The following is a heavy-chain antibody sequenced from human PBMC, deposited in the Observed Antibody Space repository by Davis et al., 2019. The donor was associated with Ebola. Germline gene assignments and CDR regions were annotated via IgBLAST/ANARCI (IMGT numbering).Heavy chain of an antibody. Sequence: ASVKVSCKASGYTFSGYYMHWVRQAPGQGLEWMGWINPNSGGTKYAQKFQGWVTMTRDTSISTAYMELSRLRSDDTAVYYCARSPASWVATTRYYYYYGMDVWGQGTTVTV. D-gene: IGHD5-12*01. V-gene: IGHV1-2*04. CDR2: INPNSGGT. J-gene: IGHJ6*02. CDR1: GYTFSGYY. CDR3: ARSPASWVATTRYYYYYGMDV.